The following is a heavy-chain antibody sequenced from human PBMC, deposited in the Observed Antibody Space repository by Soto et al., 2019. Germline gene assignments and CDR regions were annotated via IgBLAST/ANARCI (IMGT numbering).Heavy chain of an antibody. CDR3: ARGARSGGSYNDAFDI. J-gene: IGHJ3*02. CDR2: IYYSGST. D-gene: IGHD2-15*01. V-gene: IGHV4-59*01. Sequence: SETLSLTCTVSGFSISSYYWSWIRQPPGKGLEWIGYIYYSGSTNYNPSLKSRVTISVDTSKNQFSLKLSSVTAADTAVYYCARGARSGGSYNDAFDIWGQGTMVTVS. CDR1: GFSISSYY.